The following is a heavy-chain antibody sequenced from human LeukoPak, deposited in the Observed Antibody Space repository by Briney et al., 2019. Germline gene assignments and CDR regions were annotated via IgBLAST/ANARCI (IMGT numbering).Heavy chain of an antibody. V-gene: IGHV1-8*02. CDR1: GYTFTSYD. CDR3: ARGNLPAAILPFDY. CDR2: MNPNSGNT. D-gene: IGHD2-2*01. Sequence: ASVKVSCKASGYTFTSYDINWVRQATGQGLEWMGWMNPNSGNTGYAQKFQGRVTMTRDTSTSTVYMELSSLRSEDTAVYYCARGNLPAAILPFDYWGQGTLVTVSS. J-gene: IGHJ4*02.